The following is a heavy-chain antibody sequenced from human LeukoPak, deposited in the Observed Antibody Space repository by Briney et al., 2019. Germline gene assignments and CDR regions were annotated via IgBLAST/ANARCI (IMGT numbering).Heavy chain of an antibody. V-gene: IGHV1-2*02. Sequence: ASVKVSCKASGYIFAGFFLHWVRQPPGEGLEWMGWMNPSSGDTEYAQKFQGRVAMTEDTSTDTAYMELSSLRSEDTAVYYCATARLRLGELSLCYWGQGTLVTVSS. CDR1: GYIFAGFF. CDR2: MNPSSGDT. CDR3: ATARLRLGELSLCY. J-gene: IGHJ4*02. D-gene: IGHD3-16*02.